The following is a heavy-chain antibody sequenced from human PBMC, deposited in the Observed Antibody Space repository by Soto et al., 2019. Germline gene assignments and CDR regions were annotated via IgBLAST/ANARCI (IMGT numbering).Heavy chain of an antibody. J-gene: IGHJ6*02. D-gene: IGHD4-4*01. CDR3: ARGGPTTVHYYPMDV. CDR2: ISPYNGKT. CDR1: GYTFTNYG. V-gene: IGHV1-18*01. Sequence: ASVKVSCKASGYTFTNYGITWARQAPGQGFEWMGWISPYNGKTNYAQRLQGRVTMTTDTSTSTAYMELRSLRFDDTAVYYCARGGPTTVHYYPMDVWGQGTTVTVSS.